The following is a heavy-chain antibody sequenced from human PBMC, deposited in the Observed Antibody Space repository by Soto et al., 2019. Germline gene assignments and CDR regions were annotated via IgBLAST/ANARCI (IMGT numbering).Heavy chain of an antibody. D-gene: IGHD3-22*01. CDR3: ARATYSYTMIDHQFDY. V-gene: IGHV4-31*03. CDR1: GDSISSGGFY. CDR2: IDNSGST. J-gene: IGHJ4*02. Sequence: QVQLQESGPGLVKPSQTLSLTCTVSGDSISSGGFYWSWIRQQPGKVLEWIGYIDNSGSTYYNPSLKIRSTISVDTSKSQFSLNLSPVTAADTAVYYCARATYSYTMIDHQFDYWGQGTLVTVSS.